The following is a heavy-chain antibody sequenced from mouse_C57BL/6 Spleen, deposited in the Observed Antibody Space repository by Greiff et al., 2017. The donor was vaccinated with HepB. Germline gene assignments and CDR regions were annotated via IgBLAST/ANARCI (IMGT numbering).Heavy chain of an antibody. D-gene: IGHD2-4*01. CDR2: INPNNGGT. CDR1: GYTFTDYN. CDR3: ARWGWDYDVYFDY. Sequence: EVQLQQSGPELVKPGASVKMSCKASGYTFTDYNMHWVKQSHGKSLEWIEYINPNNGGTSYNQKFKGKATLTVNKSSSPAYMELRSLTSADSAVYYCARWGWDYDVYFDYWGQGTTLTVSS. J-gene: IGHJ2*01. V-gene: IGHV1-22*01.